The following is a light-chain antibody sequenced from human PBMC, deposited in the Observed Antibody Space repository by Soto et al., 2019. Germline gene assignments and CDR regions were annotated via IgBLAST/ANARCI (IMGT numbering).Light chain of an antibody. V-gene: IGKV1-5*01. CDR2: HAY. Sequence: DILMTQSPATLSASVVDRVTLTSLASQSISSWFAWYQQKPGRAPKLLIYHAYSLESGVPSRFSGSESGTEFTLTINSLQPDDFATYYCQQYNSYPWTFGQGTKVDI. CDR1: QSISSW. CDR3: QQYNSYPWT. J-gene: IGKJ1*01.